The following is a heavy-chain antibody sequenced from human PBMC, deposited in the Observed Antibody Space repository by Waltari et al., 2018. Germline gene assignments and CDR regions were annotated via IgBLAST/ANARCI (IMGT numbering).Heavy chain of an antibody. CDR2: INHSGST. CDR1: GGPFSGYY. D-gene: IGHD6-13*01. CDR3: ARATAAVFDY. Sequence: QVQLQQWGAGLLKPSETLALTCAVYGGPFSGYYWSWIRQPPGKGLEWIGEINHSGSTNYNPSLKSRVTISVDTSKNQFSLKLSSVTAADTAVYYCARATAAVFDYWGQGTLVTVSS. J-gene: IGHJ4*02. V-gene: IGHV4-34*01.